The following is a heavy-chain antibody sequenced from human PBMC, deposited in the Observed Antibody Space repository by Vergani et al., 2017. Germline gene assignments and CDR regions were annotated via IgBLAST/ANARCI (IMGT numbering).Heavy chain of an antibody. Sequence: EVQLVQSGVEVKTPGESLKISCKVSGYSFTSYWIGWVRQMPGKGLEWMGIIYPGDSDTRYSPSFQGQVTISADKSISTAYLQWSSLKASDTAMYYCARGTGEKHPYYYWYFDLWGRGTLVTVSS. CDR2: IYPGDSDT. J-gene: IGHJ2*01. V-gene: IGHV5-51*03. CDR1: GYSFTSYW. D-gene: IGHD7-27*01. CDR3: ARGTGEKHPYYYWYFDL.